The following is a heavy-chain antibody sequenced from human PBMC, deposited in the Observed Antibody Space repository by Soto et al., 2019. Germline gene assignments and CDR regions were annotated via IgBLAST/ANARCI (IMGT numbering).Heavy chain of an antibody. CDR2: IYYSGSA. V-gene: IGHV4-30-4*01. CDR3: ARDPTDAYGMDV. Sequence: QVQLQESGPGLVKPSQTLSLTCTVSGGSISSGDYYWSWIRQPPGKGLEWIGYIYYSGSAYYKPSLKSRATISVDTSKNQFYLKLSSVTAADTAVYYCARDPTDAYGMDVWGLGTTVTVSS. J-gene: IGHJ6*02. CDR1: GGSISSGDYY.